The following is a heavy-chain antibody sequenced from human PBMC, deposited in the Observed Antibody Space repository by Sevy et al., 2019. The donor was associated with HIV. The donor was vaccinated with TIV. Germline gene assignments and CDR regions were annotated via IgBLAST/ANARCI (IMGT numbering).Heavy chain of an antibody. D-gene: IGHD2-15*01. J-gene: IGHJ4*02. Sequence: GGSLRLSRAASGFTFSSYAMSWVRQAPGKGLEWVSAISGSGGSTYYADSVKGRFTISRDNSKNTLYLQMNSLRAEDTAVYYCAKGYCSGGSCYLRHFFDYWGQGTLVTVSS. CDR3: AKGYCSGGSCYLRHFFDY. V-gene: IGHV3-23*01. CDR1: GFTFSSYA. CDR2: ISGSGGST.